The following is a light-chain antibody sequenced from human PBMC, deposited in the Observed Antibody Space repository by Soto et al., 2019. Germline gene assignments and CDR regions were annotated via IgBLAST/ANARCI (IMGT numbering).Light chain of an antibody. CDR2: AAS. V-gene: IGKV1-17*01. Sequence: DIQMTQSPSSLSASVGDRVTITCRASQGIRNDLGWYQQKPGKAPKRLIYAASSLQSGVPSRFSGSGSGTEFXLXXXXXXXXDFATYYCLQHNSYPLTFGGGTKVEXK. CDR1: QGIRND. CDR3: LQHNSYPLT. J-gene: IGKJ4*01.